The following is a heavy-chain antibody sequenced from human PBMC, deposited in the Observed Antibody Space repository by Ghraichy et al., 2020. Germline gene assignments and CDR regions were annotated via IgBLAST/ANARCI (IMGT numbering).Heavy chain of an antibody. CDR2: IFHTGPT. CDR3: ARDVIGGHEFDY. V-gene: IGHV4-61*01. J-gene: IGHJ4*02. D-gene: IGHD2/OR15-2a*01. CDR1: GGSVSSGSYY. Sequence: SQTLSLTCTVSGGSVSSGSYYWSWIRQPPGKGLEWLGYIFHTGPTNYNPSLTGRVTISVDTSRNQFSLKVRSVTAADTAVYYCARDVIGGHEFDYWGQGTRVTVSS.